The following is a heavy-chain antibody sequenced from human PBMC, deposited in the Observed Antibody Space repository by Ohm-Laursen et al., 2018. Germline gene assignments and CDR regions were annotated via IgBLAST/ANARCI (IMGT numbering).Heavy chain of an antibody. Sequence: SDTLSLTYTASGGSISSYYWSWIRQPPGKGLEWIGYIYYSGSTNYNPSLKSRVTISVDTSKNQFSLKLSSVTAADTAVYYCARALLPRNWFDPWGQGTLVTVSS. CDR3: ARALLPRNWFDP. CDR1: GGSISSYY. CDR2: IYYSGST. J-gene: IGHJ5*02. V-gene: IGHV4-59*08.